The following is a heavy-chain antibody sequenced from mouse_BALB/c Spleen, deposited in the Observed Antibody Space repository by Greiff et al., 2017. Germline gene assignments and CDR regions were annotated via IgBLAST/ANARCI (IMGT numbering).Heavy chain of an antibody. V-gene: IGHV1S132*01. D-gene: IGHD2-1*01. CDR1: GSTFTSYW. J-gene: IGHJ3*01. Sequence: QVQLQQSGAELVKPGASVKLSCKTSGSTFTSYWIPWVKQRPGQGLGWIGEIFPGTGTTYYNEKFKGKATLTIDTSSSTAYMQLSSLTSEDSAVYFCARGDYGNSWFAYWGQGTLVTVSA. CDR3: ARGDYGNSWFAY. CDR2: IFPGTGTT.